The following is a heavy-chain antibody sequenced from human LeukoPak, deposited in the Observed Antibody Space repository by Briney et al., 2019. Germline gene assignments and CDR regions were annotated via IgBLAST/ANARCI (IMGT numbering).Heavy chain of an antibody. Sequence: ASVKVSCKASGYTFTSYDINWVRQATGQGLEWMGWMNPNSGNTGYAQKFQGRVTMTRNTSISTAYMELSSLTSEDTAVYYCVRGDGRYFDWLFGRDFDYWGQGTLVTVSS. V-gene: IGHV1-8*01. J-gene: IGHJ4*02. CDR3: VRGDGRYFDWLFGRDFDY. CDR1: GYTFTSYD. CDR2: MNPNSGNT. D-gene: IGHD3-9*01.